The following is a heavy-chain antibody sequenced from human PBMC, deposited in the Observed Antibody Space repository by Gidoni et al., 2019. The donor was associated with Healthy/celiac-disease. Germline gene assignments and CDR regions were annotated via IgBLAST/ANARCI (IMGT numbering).Heavy chain of an antibody. V-gene: IGHV3-23*01. J-gene: IGHJ3*02. CDR3: AKDLGYGGNSFSPAFDI. CDR2: ISGSGGST. D-gene: IGHD2-21*02. CDR1: GFTFSSYA. Sequence: EVQLLESGGGLVQPGGSLRLSCAASGFTFSSYAMSWVRQAPGKGLEWVSAISGSGGSTYYADSVKGRFTISRDNSKNTLYLQMNSLRAEDTAVYYCAKDLGYGGNSFSPAFDIWGQGTMVTVSS.